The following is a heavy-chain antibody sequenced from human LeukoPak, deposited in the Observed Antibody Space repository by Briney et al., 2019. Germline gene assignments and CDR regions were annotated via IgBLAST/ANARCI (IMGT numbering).Heavy chain of an antibody. CDR1: GGSISSSSYY. CDR3: ARDDQYCSGGSCYPY. J-gene: IGHJ4*02. D-gene: IGHD2-15*01. V-gene: IGHV4-39*07. CDR2: IYYSGST. Sequence: SETLSLTCTVSGGSISSSSYYWGWIRQPPGKGREWIGSIYYSGSTYYNPSLKSRVTISVDTSKNQFSLKLSSVTAADTAVYYCARDDQYCSGGSCYPYWGQGTLVTVSS.